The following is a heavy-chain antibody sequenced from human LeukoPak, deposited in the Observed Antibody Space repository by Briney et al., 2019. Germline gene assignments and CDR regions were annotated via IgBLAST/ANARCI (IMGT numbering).Heavy chain of an antibody. V-gene: IGHV3-30*18. Sequence: GGSLRLSCAASGFIFNSYGMYWARQAPGKGLEWVAVISNDGNDKQYADSVKSRFTISRDNSNNKLYLQMNGLRGEDTAVYYCAKDGLMRFFDYWGQGTLVTVSS. J-gene: IGHJ4*02. CDR2: ISNDGNDK. CDR1: GFIFNSYG. D-gene: IGHD2-8*01. CDR3: AKDGLMRFFDY.